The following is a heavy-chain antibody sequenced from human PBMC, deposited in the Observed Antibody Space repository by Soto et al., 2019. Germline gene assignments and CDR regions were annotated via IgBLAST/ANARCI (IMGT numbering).Heavy chain of an antibody. Sequence: SVKVSCKASGYTFTSYGISWVRQAPGQGLEWMGWISAYNGNTNYAQKLQGRVTMTTDTSTSTAYMELRSLRSDDTAVYYCARDTDGSGRKNWFDPWGQATPVSGS. J-gene: IGHJ5*02. CDR2: ISAYNGNT. CDR3: ARDTDGSGRKNWFDP. V-gene: IGHV1-18*01. D-gene: IGHD3-10*01. CDR1: GYTFTSYG.